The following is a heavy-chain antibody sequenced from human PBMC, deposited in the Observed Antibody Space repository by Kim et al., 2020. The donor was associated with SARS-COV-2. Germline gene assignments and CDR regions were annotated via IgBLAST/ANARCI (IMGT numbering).Heavy chain of an antibody. CDR2: IHPSGST. CDR1: GASFSGYY. J-gene: IGHJ4*02. D-gene: IGHD5-18*01. CDR3: ARGQDTAKTGY. V-gene: IGHV4-34*01. Sequence: SETLSLTCAVYGASFSGYYWSWIRQSPVKRLEWIGEIHPSGSTSYNPSLQSRVTISIDTSKSHMSLRLTSVTAADTAVYFCARGQDTAKTGYWGQGTLVT.